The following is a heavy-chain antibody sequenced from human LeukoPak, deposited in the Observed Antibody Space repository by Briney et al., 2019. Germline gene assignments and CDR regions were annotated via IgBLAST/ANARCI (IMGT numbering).Heavy chain of an antibody. CDR1: GFTVSSNY. V-gene: IGHV3-64*01. D-gene: IGHD2-15*01. Sequence: GGSLRLSCAASGFTVSSNYMSWVRQAPGKGLEYVSAISSNGGSTYYANSVKGRFTISRDNSKNTLYLQMGSLRAEDMAVYYCAREGSGSGWGNWFDPWGQGTLVTASS. CDR3: AREGSGSGWGNWFDP. J-gene: IGHJ5*02. CDR2: ISSNGGST.